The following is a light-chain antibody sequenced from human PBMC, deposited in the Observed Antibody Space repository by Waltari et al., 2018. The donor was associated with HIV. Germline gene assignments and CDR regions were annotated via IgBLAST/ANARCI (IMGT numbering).Light chain of an antibody. CDR3: QQYGSSLLFT. V-gene: IGKV3-20*01. J-gene: IGKJ3*01. Sequence: EIVLTQSPGTLSLSPGERATLSCRASQSVSSSYLAWYQQKPGQAPRLLIYAASSRATGIPDRFSGSGSRTDFTLTISRLEPEDFAVYYCQQYGSSLLFTFGPGTKVDIK. CDR2: AAS. CDR1: QSVSSSY.